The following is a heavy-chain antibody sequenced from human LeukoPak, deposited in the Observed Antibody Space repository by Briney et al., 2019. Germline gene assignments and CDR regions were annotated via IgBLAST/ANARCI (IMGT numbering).Heavy chain of an antibody. J-gene: IGHJ4*02. Sequence: SETLSLTCTVSGYSISSGYYWGWIRQPPGKGLEWIGSMYYSGSGATYYNPSLKSRVIISVDTSKNQFSLRLSSVTAADTAVYYCARERREQLLPPYTRLVNYLDYWGQGTLVTVSS. CDR3: ARERREQLLPPYTRLVNYLDY. CDR2: MYYSGSGAT. V-gene: IGHV4-38-2*02. D-gene: IGHD2-15*01. CDR1: GYSISSGYY.